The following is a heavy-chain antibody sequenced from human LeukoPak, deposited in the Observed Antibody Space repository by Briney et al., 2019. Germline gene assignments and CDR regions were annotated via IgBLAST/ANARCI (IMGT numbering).Heavy chain of an antibody. CDR2: ISYDGSNK. Sequence: GRTLRLSCAASGFTFSSYGMHWAPQAPGKGLEGVAVISYDGSNKYYADSVKGRFTICRDNSKNTLYLQKNSLRAEDTAVYYCAKDLSRIAAAGYYFDYWGQGTMVTVSS. V-gene: IGHV3-30*18. CDR1: GFTFSSYG. D-gene: IGHD6-13*01. J-gene: IGHJ4*02. CDR3: AKDLSRIAAAGYYFDY.